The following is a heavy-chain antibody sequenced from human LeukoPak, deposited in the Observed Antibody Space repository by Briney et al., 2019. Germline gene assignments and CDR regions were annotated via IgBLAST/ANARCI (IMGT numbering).Heavy chain of an antibody. CDR1: GFTFSTYA. J-gene: IGHJ4*02. V-gene: IGHV3-43*02. D-gene: IGHD6-19*01. CDR3: AKDATYTSGWYDY. Sequence: GGSLRLSCAASGFTFSTYAMTWVRQAPGKGLEWVSLISGTGGSTYYADSVKGRFTISRDNSKNSLYLQMNSLRTEDTAFYYCAKDATYTSGWYDYWGQGTLVTVSS. CDR2: ISGTGGST.